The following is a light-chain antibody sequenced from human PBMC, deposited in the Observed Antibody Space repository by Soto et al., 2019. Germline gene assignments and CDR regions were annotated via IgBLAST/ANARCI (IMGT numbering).Light chain of an antibody. J-gene: IGLJ1*01. Sequence: QSVLTQPASVSASPGQSITIPCTGTSSDVGSYNLVSWYQQHPGKAPKLMIYEVSNRPSGVSNRFSGSKSGNTASLTISGLQAEDEADYYCSSYTSSSFPYVFGTGTKVTVL. V-gene: IGLV2-14*02. CDR3: SSYTSSSFPYV. CDR2: EVS. CDR1: SSDVGSYNL.